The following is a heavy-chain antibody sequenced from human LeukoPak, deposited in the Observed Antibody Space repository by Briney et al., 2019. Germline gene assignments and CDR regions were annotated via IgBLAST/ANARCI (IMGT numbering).Heavy chain of an antibody. D-gene: IGHD2-15*01. J-gene: IGHJ6*04. Sequence: PGGSLRLSCAASGFTFGSYWMHWVRQAPGQGPVWVSRINRDESDTVYADAVKGRFTISRDNAKNSLFLQMNSLRDEDTAVYYCARDRDNGMDVWGKGTTVTVSS. CDR1: GFTFGSYW. V-gene: IGHV3-74*03. CDR2: INRDESDT. CDR3: ARDRDNGMDV.